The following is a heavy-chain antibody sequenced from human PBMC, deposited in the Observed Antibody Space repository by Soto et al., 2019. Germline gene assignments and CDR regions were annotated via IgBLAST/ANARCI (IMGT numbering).Heavy chain of an antibody. Sequence: GGSLRLSCAASGFTFSSYAMSWVRQAPGKGLEWVSAISGSGGSTYYADSVKGRFTISRDNSKNTLYLQMNSLRAEDTAVYYCAKDGSGYDFMPDWFDPWGQGTLVTVSS. V-gene: IGHV3-23*01. J-gene: IGHJ5*02. CDR1: GFTFSSYA. CDR2: ISGSGGST. CDR3: AKDGSGYDFMPDWFDP. D-gene: IGHD5-12*01.